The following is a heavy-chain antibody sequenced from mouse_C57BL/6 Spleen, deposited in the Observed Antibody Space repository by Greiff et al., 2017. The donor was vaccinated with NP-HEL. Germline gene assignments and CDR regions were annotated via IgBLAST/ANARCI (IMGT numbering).Heavy chain of an antibody. Sequence: QVQLQQPGAELVKPGASVKVSCKASGYTFTSYWMHWVKQRPGQGLEWIGRIHPSDSDTNYNQKFKGKATLTVDKSSSTAYMQLSSLTSEDSAVYYCAIIDHPAWCAYWGQGTLVTVSA. CDR1: GYTFTSYW. CDR2: IHPSDSDT. V-gene: IGHV1-74*01. J-gene: IGHJ3*01. CDR3: AIIDHPAWCAY.